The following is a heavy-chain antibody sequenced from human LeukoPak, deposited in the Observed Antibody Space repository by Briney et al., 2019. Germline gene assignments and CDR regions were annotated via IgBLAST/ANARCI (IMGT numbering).Heavy chain of an antibody. V-gene: IGHV3-48*01. J-gene: IGHJ4*02. CDR2: ISSSGSTI. D-gene: IGHD5-12*01. Sequence: GGSLRLSCAASGFTFSSYGMSWVRQAPGKGLEWVSYISSSGSTIYYADSVKGRFTISRDNSKNTLYLQMNSLRAEDTAVYYCARESPSGYYWGQGTLVTVSS. CDR1: GFTFSSYG. CDR3: ARESPSGYY.